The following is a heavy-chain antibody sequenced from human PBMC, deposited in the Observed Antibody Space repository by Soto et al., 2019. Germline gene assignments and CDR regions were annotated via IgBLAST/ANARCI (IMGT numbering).Heavy chain of an antibody. CDR2: IYYNGNT. CDR3: TRANWYSEY. J-gene: IGHJ4*02. V-gene: IGHV4-59*11. D-gene: IGHD7-27*01. CDR1: GGSISNHY. Sequence: XXTLSLPFTVSGGSISNHYWRWIRQPPGKGLEWIGYIYYNGNTNYNPSLKSRVTMSVDTSKNQISLKLSSVTAADTAVYYCTRANWYSEYWGQGTLVTVSS.